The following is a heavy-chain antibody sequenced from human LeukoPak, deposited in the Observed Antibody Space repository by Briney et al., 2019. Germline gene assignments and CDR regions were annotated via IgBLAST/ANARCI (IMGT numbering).Heavy chain of an antibody. J-gene: IGHJ4*02. V-gene: IGHV3-7*03. Sequence: GGSLRLSCAASGFTFSSYWMSWVRQAPGKGLEWVANIKQDGSEKYYVDSVKGRFTISRDNAKNSLYLQMNSLRAEDTAVYYCARDSDGDSHIVDYWGQGTLVTVSS. CDR1: GFTFSSYW. D-gene: IGHD2-21*01. CDR3: ARDSDGDSHIVDY. CDR2: IKQDGSEK.